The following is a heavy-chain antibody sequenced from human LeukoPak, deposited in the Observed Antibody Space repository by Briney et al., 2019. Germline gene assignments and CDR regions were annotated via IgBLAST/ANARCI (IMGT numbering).Heavy chain of an antibody. CDR3: ANKDGPVWFGEPRSVDAFDI. J-gene: IGHJ3*02. D-gene: IGHD3-10*01. CDR1: GFTFSSCW. V-gene: IGHV3-7*03. Sequence: GSLRLSCAASGFTFSSCWMTWVLQAAGKGLEWVGNIKQDGSEKYYVDSVKGRFTISRDNAKNSLYLQMNSLRAEDTAVYYCANKDGPVWFGEPRSVDAFDIWGQGTMVTVSS. CDR2: IKQDGSEK.